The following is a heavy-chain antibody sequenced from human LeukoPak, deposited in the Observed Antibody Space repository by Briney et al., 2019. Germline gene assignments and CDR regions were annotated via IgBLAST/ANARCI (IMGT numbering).Heavy chain of an antibody. CDR1: GFTFSSYS. V-gene: IGHV3-48*04. Sequence: GGSLRLSCAASGFTFSSYSMNWVRQAPGRGLEWVSYISSSSSTIYYADSVKGRFTISRDNAKNSLYLQMNSLRAEDTAVYYCAGTAWGVGFYYFDYWGQGTLVTVSS. J-gene: IGHJ4*02. D-gene: IGHD3-10*01. CDR2: ISSSSSTI. CDR3: AGTAWGVGFYYFDY.